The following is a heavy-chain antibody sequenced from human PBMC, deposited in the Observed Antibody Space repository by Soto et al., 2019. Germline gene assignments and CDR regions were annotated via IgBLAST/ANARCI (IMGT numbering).Heavy chain of an antibody. J-gene: IGHJ6*03. CDR2: MNPNSGNT. CDR3: ARSRDSEGYYYYYMDV. CDR1: GYTFTSYD. Sequence: QVQLVQSGAEVQKPGASVKVSCKASGYTFTSYDINWVRQATGQGLEWMGWMNPNSGNTGYAQKFQGRVTMTRNTSISTAYMELSSLRSEDTAVYYCARSRDSEGYYYYYMDVWGKGTTVTVSS. V-gene: IGHV1-8*01.